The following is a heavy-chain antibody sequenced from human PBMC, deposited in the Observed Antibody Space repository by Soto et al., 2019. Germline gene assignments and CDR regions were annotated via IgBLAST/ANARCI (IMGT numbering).Heavy chain of an antibody. J-gene: IGHJ4*02. CDR2: ISYDGSNK. V-gene: IGHV3-30*18. D-gene: IGHD6-6*01. CDR1: GFTFSSYG. Sequence: GGSLRLSCAASGFTFSSYGMHWVRQAPGKGLEWVAVISYDGSNKYYADSVKGRFTISRDNSKNTLYLQMNSLRAEDTAVYYCAKDRAARPNYFDYWGQGTLVTVSS. CDR3: AKDRAARPNYFDY.